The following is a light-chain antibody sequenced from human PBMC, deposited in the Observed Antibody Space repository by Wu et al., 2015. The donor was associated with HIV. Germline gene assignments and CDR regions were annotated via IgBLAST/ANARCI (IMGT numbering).Light chain of an antibody. J-gene: IGKJ2*01. CDR1: RSVASF. CDR2: DAS. CDR3: QQRRYWPLYT. V-gene: IGKV3-11*01. Sequence: SCRASRSVASFLAWYQQKPGQAPRLLIYDASNRATGIPARFSGSGSGTDFTLTISSLEPEDFAVYYCQQRRYWPLYTFGQGTKLEIK.